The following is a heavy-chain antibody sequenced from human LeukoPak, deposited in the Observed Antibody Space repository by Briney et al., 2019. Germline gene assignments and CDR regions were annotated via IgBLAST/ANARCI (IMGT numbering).Heavy chain of an antibody. Sequence: GGSLRLSCAASGFTFSSYGMSWVRQAPGKGLEWVSGISGSGGGTYYADSVKGRSTISRDNSKNTLYMQMNSLRAEDTAVYYCVKASDNWNYENWFDPWGQGTLVTVSS. V-gene: IGHV3-23*01. CDR2: ISGSGGGT. CDR1: GFTFSSYG. J-gene: IGHJ5*02. D-gene: IGHD1-7*01. CDR3: VKASDNWNYENWFDP.